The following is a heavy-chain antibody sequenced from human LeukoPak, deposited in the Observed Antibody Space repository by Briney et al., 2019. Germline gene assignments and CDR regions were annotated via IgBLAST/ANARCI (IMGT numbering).Heavy chain of an antibody. CDR2: ISGSGGST. J-gene: IGHJ4*02. V-gene: IGHV3-23*01. CDR3: AKSPAAGIWNWVY. Sequence: PGGSLRLSCAASGFTFSNYGMSWVRQVPGKGLEWVSGISGSGGSTFYADSVKGRFTISRDNSKNTLYLQMNSLRAEDTAIYYCAKSPAAGIWNWVYWGQGTLVTVSS. CDR1: GFTFSNYG. D-gene: IGHD6-13*01.